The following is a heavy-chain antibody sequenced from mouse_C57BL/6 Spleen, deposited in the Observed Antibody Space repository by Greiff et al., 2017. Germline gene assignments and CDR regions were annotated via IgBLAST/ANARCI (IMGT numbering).Heavy chain of an antibody. V-gene: IGHV1-54*01. CDR3: AGEYGSSPEAY. CDR2: INPGSGGT. D-gene: IGHD1-1*01. J-gene: IGHJ3*01. Sequence: QVQLQQPGAELVRPGTSVKVSCKASGYAFTNYLIEWVKQRPGQGLEWIGVINPGSGGTNYNEKFKGKATLTADKSSSTAYMQLLSLTSDDSAVDFCAGEYGSSPEAYWGQGTLVTVSA. CDR1: GYAFTNYL.